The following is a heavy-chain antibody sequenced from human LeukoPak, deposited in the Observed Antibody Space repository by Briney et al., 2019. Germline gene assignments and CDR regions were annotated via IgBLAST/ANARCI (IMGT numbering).Heavy chain of an antibody. D-gene: IGHD3-3*01. V-gene: IGHV3-7*01. Sequence: GGSLSLSCAASGFTFSNYWMSWVRRAPGKGLEWVANIKQDGSETYYVDSVRGRFTISRDNAKKSLYLQMNSLRAADTAIYYCARDFWGAYRVDYFVNWGHGKLVTVSS. J-gene: IGHJ4*01. CDR3: ARDFWGAYRVDYFVN. CDR2: IKQDGSET. CDR1: GFTFSNYW.